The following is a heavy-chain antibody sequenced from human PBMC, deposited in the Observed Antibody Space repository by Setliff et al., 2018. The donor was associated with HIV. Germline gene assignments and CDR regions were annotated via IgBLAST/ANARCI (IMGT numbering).Heavy chain of an antibody. J-gene: IGHJ6*03. CDR3: ARASYSSGWYAVMDV. CDR2: ISGSGGST. CDR1: GFTFRSYA. Sequence: PGGSLRLSCAASGFTFRSYAMSWVRQAPGKGLEWVSAISGSGGSTYYADSVKGRFTISRDNAKNSLYLQMNSLRVEDTAVYYCARASYSSGWYAVMDVWGKGTTVTVSS. D-gene: IGHD6-19*01. V-gene: IGHV3-23*01.